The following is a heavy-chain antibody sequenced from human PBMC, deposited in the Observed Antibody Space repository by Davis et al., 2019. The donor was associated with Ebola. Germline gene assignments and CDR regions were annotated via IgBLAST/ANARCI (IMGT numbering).Heavy chain of an antibody. J-gene: IGHJ4*02. D-gene: IGHD3-3*01. CDR1: GFTFSTYN. V-gene: IGHV3-21*01. CDR3: AKDRPPFNDFWSGYTDY. Sequence: GESLKISCSASGFTFSTYNMNWVRQAPGKGLEWVSSISSSGTYIFYADSLKGRFTVSRDNSKNTLYLQMNSLRAEDTAVYYCAKDRPPFNDFWSGYTDYWGQGTLVTVSS. CDR2: ISSSGTYI.